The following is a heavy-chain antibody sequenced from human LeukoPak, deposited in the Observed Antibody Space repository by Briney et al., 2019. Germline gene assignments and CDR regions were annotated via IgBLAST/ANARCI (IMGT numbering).Heavy chain of an antibody. V-gene: IGHV4-31*03. Sequence: PSEALSLTCTVSGGSICSGGYYWSWIRQHPGKGLEWLGYIYYSGNNYYAPSLKSRVTISVDTSKNQFYLKLSSVTAADTAVYYCARDRWATRGSVVYRAYFDYWGQGTLVTVSS. CDR2: IYYSGNN. J-gene: IGHJ4*02. CDR1: GGSICSGGYY. CDR3: ARDRWATRGSVVYRAYFDY. D-gene: IGHD5-24*01.